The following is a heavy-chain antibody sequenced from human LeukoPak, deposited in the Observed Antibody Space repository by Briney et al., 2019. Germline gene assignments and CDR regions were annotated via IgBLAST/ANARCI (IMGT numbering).Heavy chain of an antibody. V-gene: IGHV1-24*01. Sequence: ASVKVCCKVSGHALKKLSMHWVRQAPGKGLEWMGSFDLEDGEIVYSQKFQGRVTMTADTSLDTIYMELSSLKSEDTAVYYCATDLVGGTRRDFDHWGQGTLVTVSS. CDR1: GHALKKLS. J-gene: IGHJ4*02. CDR2: FDLEDGEI. D-gene: IGHD2-15*01. CDR3: ATDLVGGTRRDFDH.